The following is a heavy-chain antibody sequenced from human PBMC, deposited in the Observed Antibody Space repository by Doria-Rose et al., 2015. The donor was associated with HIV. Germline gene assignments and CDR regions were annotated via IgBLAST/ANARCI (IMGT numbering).Heavy chain of an antibody. CDR1: GGSFSNYY. D-gene: IGHD3-10*01. J-gene: IGHJ5*02. CDR2: INHSGST. V-gene: IGHV4-34*01. CDR3: ARSFTMVQGVTNWFDP. Sequence: GGSFSNYYWTWIRQPPGKGLEWIGEINHSGSTNYNPSLKSRVTISVDTSKNQFSLKLSSVTAADMAVYYCARSFTMVQGVTNWFDPWGQGTLVTVSS.